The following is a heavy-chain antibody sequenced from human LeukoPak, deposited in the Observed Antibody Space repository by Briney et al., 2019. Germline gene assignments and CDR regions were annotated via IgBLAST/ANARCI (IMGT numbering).Heavy chain of an antibody. CDR2: ISAYNGNT. CDR3: AREGNPFNWFDP. CDR1: GYTFTSYG. D-gene: IGHD1-14*01. Sequence: ASVKVSCKASGYTFTSYGISWVRQAPGQGLEWMGWISAYNGNTNYAQKLQGRVTMTTDTSTSTAYMELSSLRSEDTAVYYCAREGNPFNWFDPWGQGTLVTVSS. J-gene: IGHJ5*02. V-gene: IGHV1-18*01.